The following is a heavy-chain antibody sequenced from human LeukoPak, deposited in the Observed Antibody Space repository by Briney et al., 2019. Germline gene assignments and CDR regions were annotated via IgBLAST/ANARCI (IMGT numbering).Heavy chain of an antibody. D-gene: IGHD3-22*01. Sequence: SQTLSLTCTVSGGSISSYYWSWIRQPPGKGLEWIGYIYYSGSTNYNPSLKSRVTISVDTSKNQFSLKLSSVTAADTAVYYCARTHYYDRRDYYYYYMDVWGKGTTVTVSS. J-gene: IGHJ6*03. V-gene: IGHV4-59*01. CDR1: GGSISSYY. CDR2: IYYSGST. CDR3: ARTHYYDRRDYYYYYMDV.